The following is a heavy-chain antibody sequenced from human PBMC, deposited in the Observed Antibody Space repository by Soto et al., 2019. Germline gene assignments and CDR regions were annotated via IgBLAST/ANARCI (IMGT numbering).Heavy chain of an antibody. V-gene: IGHV4-34*01. D-gene: IGHD3-10*01. CDR1: GGSFSGYY. J-gene: IGHJ4*02. CDR2: MNRSGST. CDR3: ARRYYGSGIHFDY. Sequence: SETLSLTCAVYGGSFSGYYWTWIRQPPGKGLEWIGEMNRSGSTNYNSSLKSRVTISVDTSQNQFSLNLSSVTAADTAVYYCARRYYGSGIHFDYWGQGTLVTV.